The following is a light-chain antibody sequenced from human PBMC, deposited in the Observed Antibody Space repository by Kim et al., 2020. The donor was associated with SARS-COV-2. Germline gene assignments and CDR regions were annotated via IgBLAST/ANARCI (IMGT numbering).Light chain of an antibody. Sequence: SYELTQPPSVSASPGQTASITCSGDKLGDKYACWYQQKPGQSPVMVIYQNNKRPSWIPERFSGSTSGNAATLTISGTQAVDEADYYCQAWDSSTAVFGEG. J-gene: IGLJ2*01. CDR2: QNN. CDR3: QAWDSSTAV. V-gene: IGLV3-1*01. CDR1: KLGDKY.